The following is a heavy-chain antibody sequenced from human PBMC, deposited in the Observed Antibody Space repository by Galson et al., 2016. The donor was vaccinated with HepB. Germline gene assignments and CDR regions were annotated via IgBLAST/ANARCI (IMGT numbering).Heavy chain of an antibody. D-gene: IGHD2-8*02. CDR1: GASISRGGYF. V-gene: IGHV4-31*03. Sequence: TLSLTCTVSGASISRGGYFWNWIRHHPVKGLEWLGYIDSSGSAFYNPSLKSRITISIDTSKNLFSLKVNSVTAADTAVYYCARDLVGIDPWGQGTLVTVSS. CDR3: ARDLVGIDP. J-gene: IGHJ5*02. CDR2: IDSSGSA.